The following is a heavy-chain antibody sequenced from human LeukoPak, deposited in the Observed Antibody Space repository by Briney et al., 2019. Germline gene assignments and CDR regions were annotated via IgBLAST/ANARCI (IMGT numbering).Heavy chain of an antibody. V-gene: IGHV1-46*01. CDR2: INPSGGST. D-gene: IGHD1-26*01. CDR1: GYTFTSYY. CDR3: ARILRYSGSYNGYFDY. Sequence: ASVKVSCKASGYTFTSYYTHWVRQAPGQGLEWMGIINPSGGSTSYAQKFQGRVTMTRDTSTSTVYMELSSLRSEDTAVYYCARILRYSGSYNGYFDYWGQGTLVTVSS. J-gene: IGHJ4*02.